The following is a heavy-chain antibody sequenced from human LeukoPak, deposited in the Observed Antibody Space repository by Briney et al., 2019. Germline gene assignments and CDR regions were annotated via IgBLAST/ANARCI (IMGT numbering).Heavy chain of an antibody. V-gene: IGHV3-7*03. J-gene: IGHJ5*02. D-gene: IGHD5-18*01. CDR3: ARVDTASGISA. Sequence: PGGSLRLSCAASGFTFSSYWMNWVRQAPGKGLEWVANIKQDGSEKYYVDSVKGRFTISRDSSKSTLYLQMNSLRVDDTAVYYCARVDTASGISAWGQETLVTVSS. CDR2: IKQDGSEK. CDR1: GFTFSSYW.